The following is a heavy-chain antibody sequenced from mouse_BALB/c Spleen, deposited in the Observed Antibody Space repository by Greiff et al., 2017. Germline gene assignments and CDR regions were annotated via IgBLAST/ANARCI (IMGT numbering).Heavy chain of an antibody. Sequence: EVQRVESGGGLVQPGGSLKLSCAASGFTFSSYAMSWVRQTPEKRLEWVASISSGGSTYYPDSAKGLFTIFRDNARNILYLQMSSLRSEDTAMCYCAGGVDDGYDYYFDYWGQGTTLTVSS. CDR3: AGGVDDGYDYYFDY. V-gene: IGHV5-6-5*01. CDR1: GFTFSSYA. J-gene: IGHJ2*01. CDR2: ISSGGST. D-gene: IGHD2-12*01.